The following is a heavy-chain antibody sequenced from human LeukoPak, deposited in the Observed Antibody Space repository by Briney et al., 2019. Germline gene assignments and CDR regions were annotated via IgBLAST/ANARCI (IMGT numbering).Heavy chain of an antibody. J-gene: IGHJ4*02. Sequence: GGSLRLSCATSGFTFSSYAMSWVRQAPGKGLEWVSGIGASGGSTYYADSVKDRFTISRDNSQNTLYLQLNSLRAEDTAVYYCARDWTLNYWGQGTLVTVSS. V-gene: IGHV3-23*01. CDR3: ARDWTLNY. CDR2: IGASGGST. CDR1: GFTFSSYA. D-gene: IGHD3/OR15-3a*01.